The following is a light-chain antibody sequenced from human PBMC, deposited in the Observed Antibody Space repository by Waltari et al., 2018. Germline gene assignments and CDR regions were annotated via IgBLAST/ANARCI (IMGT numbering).Light chain of an antibody. CDR2: GAS. CDR3: QQYGHSPYT. Sequence: VLTQSPGTLSLSPGARATLSCRASQSVSSNYLAWYQQKPGQAPRLLVYGASSRATGIPDRFSGSGSGTDFTLTISRLEPEDFAVYYCQQYGHSPYTFGQGTKLDIK. V-gene: IGKV3-20*01. J-gene: IGKJ2*01. CDR1: QSVSSNY.